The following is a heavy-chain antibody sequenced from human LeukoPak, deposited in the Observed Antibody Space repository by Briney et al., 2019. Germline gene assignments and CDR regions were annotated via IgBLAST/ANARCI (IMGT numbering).Heavy chain of an antibody. J-gene: IGHJ4*02. CDR3: ARDLATVATPYFDY. D-gene: IGHD4-23*01. CDR1: GGTFSSYA. CDR2: IIPILGIA. V-gene: IGHV1-69*04. Sequence: ASVKVSCKASGGTFSSYAISWVRQAPGQGLEWMGRIIPILGIANYAQKFQGRVTITADKSTSTAYMELSSLRSEDTAVYYCARDLATVATPYFDYWGQGALVTVSS.